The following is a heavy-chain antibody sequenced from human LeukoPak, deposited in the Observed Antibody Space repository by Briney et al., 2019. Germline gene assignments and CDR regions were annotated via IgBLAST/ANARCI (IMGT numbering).Heavy chain of an antibody. Sequence: GSLRLSCAASGFTFSNYDMHWVRQATGKGLEWVSAFHTAGDTHYSGSVKGRFATSRENAKNSFCLQMNNLRAGDTAVYYCARGSCSSSSCYERLNGLDVWGQGTPVTVSS. CDR1: GFTFSNYD. V-gene: IGHV3-13*01. D-gene: IGHD2-2*01. CDR3: ARGSCSSSSCYERLNGLDV. CDR2: FHTAGDT. J-gene: IGHJ6*02.